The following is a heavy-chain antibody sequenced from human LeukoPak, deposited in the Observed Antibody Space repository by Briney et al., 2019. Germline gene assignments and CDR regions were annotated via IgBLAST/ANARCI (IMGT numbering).Heavy chain of an antibody. D-gene: IGHD2-21*02. CDR3: AKADSARGVTLKSTIDY. V-gene: IGHV3-23*01. CDR2: ISGSGGST. CDR1: GFTFSSYA. Sequence: GGSLRLSCAASGFTFSSYAMSWVRQAPGKGLEWVSAISGSGGSTYYADSVKGRFTISRDNSKNTLYLQMNSLRGEDTAVYYCAKADSARGVTLKSTIDYWGQGTLVTVSS. J-gene: IGHJ4*02.